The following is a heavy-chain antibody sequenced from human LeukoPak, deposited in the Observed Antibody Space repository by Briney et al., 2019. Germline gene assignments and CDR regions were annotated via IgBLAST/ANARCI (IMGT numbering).Heavy chain of an antibody. Sequence: SETLSLTCAVYGGSFSGHYWSWIRQPPGKGLEWIGEINHSGSTNYNPSLKSRVTISVDTSKNQFSLKLSSVTAADTAVYYCARGPPYYDFWSGYSYYYYYYMDVWGKGTTVTVSS. V-gene: IGHV4-34*01. D-gene: IGHD3-3*01. CDR3: ARGPPYYDFWSGYSYYYYYYMDV. CDR2: INHSGST. CDR1: GGSFSGHY. J-gene: IGHJ6*03.